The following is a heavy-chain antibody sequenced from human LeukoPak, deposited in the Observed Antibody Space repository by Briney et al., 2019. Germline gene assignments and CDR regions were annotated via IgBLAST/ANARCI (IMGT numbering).Heavy chain of an antibody. CDR1: GFTFSSYA. V-gene: IGHV3-23*01. CDR3: AKGYCSGGSCYLNDY. Sequence: PGGSLRLSCAASGFTFSSYAMSWVRQAPGKGLEWVSAISGSGGSTYYADSVKGRFTISRDNSKNTLYLQMNSLRAEDTAVYYCAKGYCSGGSCYLNDYWGQGTLVTVSS. J-gene: IGHJ4*02. CDR2: ISGSGGST. D-gene: IGHD2-15*01.